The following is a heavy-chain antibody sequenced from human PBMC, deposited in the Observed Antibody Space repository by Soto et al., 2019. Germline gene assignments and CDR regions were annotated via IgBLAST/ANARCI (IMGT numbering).Heavy chain of an antibody. CDR1: NYTFTSYG. V-gene: IGHV1-18*01. CDR3: ARGAPAGV. CDR2: ISTYTGMT. J-gene: IGHJ4*02. D-gene: IGHD6-25*01. Sequence: QAQLVQCGAEVKQPGASVKVSCKASNYTFTSYGMSWVRQAPGQGLEWMGWISTYTGMTNYAQKFQGRVTMTTDTPTATVYVELRGLTTNDTALYYCARGAPAGVWGQGTLVTVSS.